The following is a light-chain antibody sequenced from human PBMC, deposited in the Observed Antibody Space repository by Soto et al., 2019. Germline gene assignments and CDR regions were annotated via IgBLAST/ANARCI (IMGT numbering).Light chain of an antibody. J-gene: IGKJ5*01. CDR1: QSLVHSDGIAY. Sequence: DVVMAQSPLSLPVTLGQPSSISCRSNQSLVHSDGIAYFSWFQQRPGRSPRRLIYKVSNRDSGVPDRFSGSGSATDFALKISRVEAADIGVYYCMQELQTPITFGQGTRLEIK. V-gene: IGKV2-30*02. CDR2: KVS. CDR3: MQELQTPIT.